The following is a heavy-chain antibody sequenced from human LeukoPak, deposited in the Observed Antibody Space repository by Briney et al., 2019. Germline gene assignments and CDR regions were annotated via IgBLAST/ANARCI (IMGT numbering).Heavy chain of an antibody. CDR1: GYSISSGYY. J-gene: IGHJ5*02. V-gene: IGHV4-38-2*02. CDR3: ARRPHCSGVTCYRRWFDA. CDR2: INHNGRT. Sequence: SETLSLTCTVSGYSISSGYYWGWIRQPPGKGLEWIASINHNGRTYYNPSLESRVTISVDTSKNQFSLMLNSVTAADTAVYYCARRPHCSGVTCYRRWFDAWGQGTLVTVSS. D-gene: IGHD2-15*01.